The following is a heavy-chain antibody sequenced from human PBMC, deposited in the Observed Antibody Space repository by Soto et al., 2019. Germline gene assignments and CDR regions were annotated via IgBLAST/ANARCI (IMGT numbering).Heavy chain of an antibody. V-gene: IGHV1-69*13. D-gene: IGHD6-6*01. CDR1: GGTFSSYA. CDR3: AARIAARPSPFDP. CDR2: IIPIFGTA. J-gene: IGHJ5*02. Sequence: GASVKVSCKASGGTFSSYAISWVRQAPGQGLEWMGGIIPIFGTANYAQKFQGRVTITADESTSTAYMELSSLRSEDTAVYYCAARIAARPSPFDPWGQGTLVTAPQ.